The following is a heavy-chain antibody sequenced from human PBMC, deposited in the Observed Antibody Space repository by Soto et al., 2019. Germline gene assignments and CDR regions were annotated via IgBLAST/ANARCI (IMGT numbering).Heavy chain of an antibody. V-gene: IGHV4-39*01. CDR3: ARHHRVYGDYVAPIDY. J-gene: IGHJ4*02. D-gene: IGHD4-17*01. Sequence: QLQLQESGPGLVKPSETLSLTCTVSGGSISSSSYYWGWIRQPPGKGLEWIGSIYYSGSTYYNTSLKRRVTISVDTSKNQFSLKLSSVTAADTAVYYCARHHRVYGDYVAPIDYWGQGTLVTVSS. CDR2: IYYSGST. CDR1: GGSISSSSYY.